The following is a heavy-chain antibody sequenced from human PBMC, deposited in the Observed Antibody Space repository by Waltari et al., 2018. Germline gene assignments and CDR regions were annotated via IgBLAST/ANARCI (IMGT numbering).Heavy chain of an antibody. V-gene: IGHV3-30*04. CDR1: EFTFGSVA. D-gene: IGHD3-22*01. CDR3: ARDYCDRTNCHGMDV. CDR2: ISYNERNI. Sequence: QVQLVESAGGVVPPGRSLRLSCTASEFTFGSVALHWVRQAPGKGLEWVAVISYNERNIYYGDSVKGRFTISRDNSKKMLYLQMNSLITEDTAVYYCARDYCDRTNCHGMDVWGQGTTVIVSS. J-gene: IGHJ6*02.